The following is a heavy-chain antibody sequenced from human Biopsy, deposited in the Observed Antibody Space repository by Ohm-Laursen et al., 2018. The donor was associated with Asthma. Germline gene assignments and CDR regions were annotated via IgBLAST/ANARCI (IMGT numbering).Heavy chain of an antibody. CDR1: GFTVSTNG. CDR3: ARAYGGSFFSGSFDI. V-gene: IGHV3-53*01. Sequence: GSLRLSCTASGFTVSTNGMSWVRQPPGKGLEWVSVIYSGGCTYYADSVQGRVTISRDNSKNTLSLQMYSLRAEDTAVYYCARAYGGSFFSGSFDIWGQGTMVTVSS. J-gene: IGHJ3*02. D-gene: IGHD4-23*01. CDR2: IYSGGCT.